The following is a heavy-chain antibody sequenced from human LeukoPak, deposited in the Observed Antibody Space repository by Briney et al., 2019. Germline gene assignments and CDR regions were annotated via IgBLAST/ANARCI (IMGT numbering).Heavy chain of an antibody. CDR2: SSSDGKNN. CDR1: GFNFRTFA. D-gene: IGHD2-2*01. V-gene: IGHV3-30*18. Sequence: GGSLGLSCVASGFNFRTFAIYWVRQAPGKGLEWVAGSSSDGKNNFYVDSAKGRFTVSRDYSKNTLYLQMNNLRTEDTAVYFCAKDYLGSSRSMDSWGRGTLVTVSS. J-gene: IGHJ4*02. CDR3: AKDYLGSSRSMDS.